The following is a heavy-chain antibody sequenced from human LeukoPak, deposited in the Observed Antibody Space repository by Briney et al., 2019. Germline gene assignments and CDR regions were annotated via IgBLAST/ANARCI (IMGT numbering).Heavy chain of an antibody. Sequence: LESLCLSPAVSGGSPNSCYWSCVRQPAGKGLGWIGRIYSSGATNYNHALKSRVTMSVDTSRNQFSLKLNSVTAADTAVYFCARVSSGWSYYFDYWGQGTLVTVSS. CDR3: ARVSSGWSYYFDY. CDR1: GGSPNSCY. J-gene: IGHJ4*02. CDR2: IYSSGAT. V-gene: IGHV4-59*10. D-gene: IGHD6-19*01.